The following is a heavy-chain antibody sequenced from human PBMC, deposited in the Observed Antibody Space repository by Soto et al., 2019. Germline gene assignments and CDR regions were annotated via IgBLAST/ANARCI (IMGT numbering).Heavy chain of an antibody. J-gene: IGHJ4*02. V-gene: IGHV4-30-4*01. CDR1: GGSISSGDYY. Sequence: QVQLQESGPGLVKPSQTLSLTCTVSGGSISSGDYYWSWIRQPPGKGLEWIGYIYYSGSTYYNPALRSRVTMSVDTSKNPFSLKLSSVTAADTAVYYCARAQGSGFLVSWGQGTLVTVSS. CDR2: IYYSGST. CDR3: ARAQGSGFLVS. D-gene: IGHD3-10*01.